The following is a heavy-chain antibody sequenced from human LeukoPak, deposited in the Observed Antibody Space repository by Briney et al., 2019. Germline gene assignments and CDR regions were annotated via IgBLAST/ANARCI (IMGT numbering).Heavy chain of an antibody. CDR2: IYYSGST. Sequence: SETLSLTCTVSGGSISSSSYYWGWIRQPPGKGLEWIGSIYYSGSTYYNPSLKSRVTISVDTSKNQFSLKLSSVTAADTAVYYCARFGSTKMVRGVIPLWGQGTLVTVSS. CDR3: ARFGSTKMVRGVIPL. D-gene: IGHD3-10*01. CDR1: GGSISSSSYY. V-gene: IGHV4-39*07. J-gene: IGHJ4*02.